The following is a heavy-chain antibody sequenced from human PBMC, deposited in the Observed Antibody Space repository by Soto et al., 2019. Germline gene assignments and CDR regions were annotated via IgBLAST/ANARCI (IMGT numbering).Heavy chain of an antibody. Sequence: VQLVESGGDLVQPGGSLRLSCAASGITFSNYWMSWVRQAPGKGLEWVANIRPDGNEQHYVDSVKGRFIFSRDNAKSSLSLQMNNLRVEDTAVYYCATSRRYSYEYWGQGTLVTVSS. D-gene: IGHD5-18*01. V-gene: IGHV3-7*05. CDR2: IRPDGNEQ. J-gene: IGHJ4*02. CDR3: ATSRRYSYEY. CDR1: GITFSNYW.